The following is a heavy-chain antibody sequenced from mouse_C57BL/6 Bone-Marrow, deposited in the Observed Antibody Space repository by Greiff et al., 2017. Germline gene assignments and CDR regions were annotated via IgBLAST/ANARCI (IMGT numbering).Heavy chain of an antibody. V-gene: IGHV3-1*01. D-gene: IGHD1-1*01. Sequence: VQLKESGPGMVKPSQSLSLTCTVTGYSITSGYDWHWIRHFPGNKLEWMGYISYSGSTNYNPSLKSRISITHDTSKNHFFLKLNSVTTEDTATYYCARDIPYDYGSSYGYFDVWGTGTTVTVSS. CDR3: ARDIPYDYGSSYGYFDV. CDR1: GYSITSGYD. CDR2: ISYSGST. J-gene: IGHJ1*03.